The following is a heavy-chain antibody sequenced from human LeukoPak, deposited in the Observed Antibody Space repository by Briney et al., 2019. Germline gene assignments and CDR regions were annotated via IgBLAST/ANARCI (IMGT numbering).Heavy chain of an antibody. Sequence: GGSLGLSCAPSGFPFSSYWMTWVRQAPGKGLEWVANINQDGNEKYYVDSLKGRFTISRDNAKNSLYLQMNSLRAEDTAVYYCARGGRPVDYWGQGTLVTVSS. CDR1: GFPFSSYW. CDR2: INQDGNEK. J-gene: IGHJ4*02. V-gene: IGHV3-7*01. CDR3: ARGGRPVDY.